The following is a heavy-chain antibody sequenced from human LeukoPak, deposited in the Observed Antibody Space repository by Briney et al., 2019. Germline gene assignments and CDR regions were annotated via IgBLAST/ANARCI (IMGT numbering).Heavy chain of an antibody. D-gene: IGHD1-26*01. V-gene: IGHV3-23*01. CDR3: AKDRSGSPTGAFDI. CDR2: ISGSGGST. J-gene: IGHJ3*02. Sequence: GGSLRLSCAASGFTFRSYAMSWVRQAPEKGLEWVSAISGSGGSTYYADSVKGRFTISRDNSKNTLYLQMNSLRAEDTAVYYCAKDRSGSPTGAFDIWGQGTMVTVSS. CDR1: GFTFRSYA.